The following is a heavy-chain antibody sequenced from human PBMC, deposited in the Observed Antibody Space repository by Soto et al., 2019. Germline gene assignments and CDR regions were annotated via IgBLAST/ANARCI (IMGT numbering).Heavy chain of an antibody. CDR2: ISYDGSNK. J-gene: IGHJ6*02. V-gene: IGHV3-30-3*01. D-gene: IGHD3-3*01. CDR1: GFTFSSYA. Sequence: VGSLRLSCAASGFTFSSYAMHWVRQAPGKGLEWVAVISYDGSNKYYADSVKGRFTISRDNSKNTLYLQMNSLRAEDTAVYYCARRISTYYDFWSGYPSTGGAMDVWGQGTTVTVSS. CDR3: ARRISTYYDFWSGYPSTGGAMDV.